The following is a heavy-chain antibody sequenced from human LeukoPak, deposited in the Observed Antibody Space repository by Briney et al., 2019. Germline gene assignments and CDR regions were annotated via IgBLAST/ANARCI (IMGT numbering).Heavy chain of an antibody. D-gene: IGHD1-7*01. CDR2: MNPNSGNT. CDR3: ARDARRGVELKAFDI. CDR1: GYTFTSYD. Sequence: EASVKVSCKASGYTFTSYDINWVRRATGQGLEWMGWMNPNSGNTGYAQKFQGRVTMTRNTSISTAYMELSSLRSEDTAVYYCARDARRGVELKAFDIWGQGTMVTVSS. J-gene: IGHJ3*02. V-gene: IGHV1-8*01.